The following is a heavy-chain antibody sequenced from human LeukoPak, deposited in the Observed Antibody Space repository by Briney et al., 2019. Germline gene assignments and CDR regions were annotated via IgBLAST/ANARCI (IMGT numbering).Heavy chain of an antibody. CDR2: INPIGGST. CDR3: AREHGHSSGYSAPGDY. CDR1: GYTFTSYY. Sequence: EASVKVSCKASGYTFTSYYMRWVRQAPEQGLEWMGIINPIGGSTSYAQKFQGRVTMTRDTSTSTVYMELSSLRSEDTAVYYCAREHGHSSGYSAPGDYWGQGTLVTVSS. J-gene: IGHJ4*02. V-gene: IGHV1-46*01. D-gene: IGHD3-22*01.